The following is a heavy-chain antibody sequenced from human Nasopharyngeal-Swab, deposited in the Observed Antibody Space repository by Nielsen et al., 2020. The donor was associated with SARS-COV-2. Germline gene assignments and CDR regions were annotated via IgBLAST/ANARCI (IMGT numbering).Heavy chain of an antibody. D-gene: IGHD3-3*01. V-gene: IGHV4-59*01. CDR2: IYYSRST. J-gene: IGHJ4*02. CDR3: ARGGRGIFGVVTNFDY. Sequence: RQAPGKGLEWIGYIYYSRSTNYNPSLKSRVTISVDTSKNQFSLKLSSVTAADTAVYYCARGGRGIFGVVTNFDYWGQGTLVTVSS.